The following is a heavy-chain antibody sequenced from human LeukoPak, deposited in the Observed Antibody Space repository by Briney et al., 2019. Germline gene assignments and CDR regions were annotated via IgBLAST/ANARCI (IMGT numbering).Heavy chain of an antibody. D-gene: IGHD1-26*01. CDR1: GFTFSSYA. Sequence: GGSLRLSCAASGFTFSSYAMSWVRQAPGKGLEWVSAISGSGGSTYYADSVKGRFTISGDNSKNTLYLQMNSLRAEDTAVYYCAKYNGGSYRAYFDYWGQGTLVTVSS. CDR2: ISGSGGST. J-gene: IGHJ4*02. CDR3: AKYNGGSYRAYFDY. V-gene: IGHV3-23*01.